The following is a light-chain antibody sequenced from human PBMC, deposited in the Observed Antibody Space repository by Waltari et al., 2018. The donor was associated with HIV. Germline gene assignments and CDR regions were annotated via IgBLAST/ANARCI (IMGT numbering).Light chain of an antibody. CDR2: TAY. V-gene: IGKV1-8*01. CDR1: QDIRTD. J-gene: IGKJ1*01. Sequence: AIRMTQSPSSFSASTGDRVTIVCRASQDIRTDLAWYQQKPGKPPKLLISTAYKLESGVPSRFNGGGSGTEFTLTISCLQSDDFATYYCQQYYEYPRTFGQGTKVEVK. CDR3: QQYYEYPRT.